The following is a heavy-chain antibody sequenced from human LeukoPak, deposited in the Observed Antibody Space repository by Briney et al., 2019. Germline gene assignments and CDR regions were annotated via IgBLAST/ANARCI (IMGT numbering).Heavy chain of an antibody. CDR2: IRYDGSNK. J-gene: IGHJ2*01. CDR1: GFTFSSCG. D-gene: IGHD3-22*01. CDR3: AKGYYDSSTNWYFDL. Sequence: PGGSLRLSCAASGFTFSSCGMHWVRQAPGKGLAWVAFIRYDGSNKNYADSVKGRFTISRDNSKNTLYLQMNSLRAEDTAVYYCAKGYYDSSTNWYFDLWGRGTLVTVSS. V-gene: IGHV3-30*02.